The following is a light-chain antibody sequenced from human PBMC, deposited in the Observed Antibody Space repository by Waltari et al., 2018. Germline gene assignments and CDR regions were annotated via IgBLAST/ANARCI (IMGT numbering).Light chain of an antibody. CDR1: SSDVGNYNH. V-gene: IGLV2-18*02. CDR3: SSSTSSITGV. Sequence: QSALTQPPSVSGSPGQSVTISCTGTSSDVGNYNHVSWYQQSPGTAPQLIFYEVTNRPSGVPDRFSGSKSGNTASLTICGLPAEEESDYYSSSSTSSITGVFGGGTKLTVL. J-gene: IGLJ3*02. CDR2: EVT.